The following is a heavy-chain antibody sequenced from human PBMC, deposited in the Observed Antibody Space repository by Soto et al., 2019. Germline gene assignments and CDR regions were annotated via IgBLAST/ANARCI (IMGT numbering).Heavy chain of an antibody. CDR2: INYSGST. V-gene: IGHV4-31*03. Sequence: SETLSLTCTVSGGSISSGGYYWSWIRQHPGKGLEWIGYINYSGSTYYNPSLKSRVTVSVDTSKNQFSLKLSSVTAADTAVYYCARDLGGYCTGSSCSGLDPWGQGTLVTVSS. D-gene: IGHD2-15*01. CDR1: GGSISSGGYY. J-gene: IGHJ5*02. CDR3: ARDLGGYCTGSSCSGLDP.